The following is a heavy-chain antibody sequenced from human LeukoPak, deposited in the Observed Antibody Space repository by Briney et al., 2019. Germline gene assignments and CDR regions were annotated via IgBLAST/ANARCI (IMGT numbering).Heavy chain of an antibody. V-gene: IGHV1-2*02. J-gene: IGHJ5*02. D-gene: IGHD3-9*01. CDR1: GYTFTGHY. CDR3: AREFVLTGYYNENWFDP. CDR2: INPNSGGT. Sequence: ASVKVSCKASGYTFTGHYMHWVRQAPGQGLEWMGWINPNSGGTNYAQKFQGRVTMTRDTSISTAYMELSRLRSDDTAVYYCAREFVLTGYYNENWFDPWGQGTLVTVSS.